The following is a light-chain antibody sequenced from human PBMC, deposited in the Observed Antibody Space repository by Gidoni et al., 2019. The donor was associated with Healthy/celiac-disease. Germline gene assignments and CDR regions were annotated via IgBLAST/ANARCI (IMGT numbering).Light chain of an antibody. J-gene: IGKJ3*01. V-gene: IGKV2-28*01. CDR3: MQDLQTFT. CDR2: LGS. CDR1: QSLLHSNGFNY. Sequence: DTVITQSSLSLPVTPGEPASSFSSTSQSLLHSNGFNYLAWYQQKPGQSPQLLIYLGSNRACGVPDRFSGSGSGTDFTLKISMLEAEYVAVYYCMQDLQTFTFGPGTKVEIK.